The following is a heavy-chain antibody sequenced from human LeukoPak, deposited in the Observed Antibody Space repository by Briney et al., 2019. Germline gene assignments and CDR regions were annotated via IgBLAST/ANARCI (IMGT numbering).Heavy chain of an antibody. CDR1: GYTFTWYY. CDR3: ARDRGVLRYFDWLFEFDY. CDR2: INPSGGST. J-gene: IGHJ4*02. V-gene: IGHV1-46*01. D-gene: IGHD3-9*01. Sequence: ASVKVSCKASGYTFTWYYIHWVRQAPGQGLEWMGTINPSGGSTSYAQKFQGRLTVTRDMSTSTVYMELSSLGSEDTAVYYCARDRGVLRYFDWLFEFDYWGQGTLVTVSS.